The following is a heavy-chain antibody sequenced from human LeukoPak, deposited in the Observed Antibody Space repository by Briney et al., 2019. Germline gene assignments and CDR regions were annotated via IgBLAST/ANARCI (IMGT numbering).Heavy chain of an antibody. Sequence: GGSLRLSCAAYRITFSNYVMSWVRQVPGKGLEWVSAISGSGRSTYYADSVKGRFTISRDNSRNSLYLQMNSLRTEDTGVYFCARFRFLDFPHYFDQWGQGTLVTVSS. CDR1: RITFSNYV. CDR2: ISGSGRST. V-gene: IGHV3-23*01. CDR3: ARFRFLDFPHYFDQ. D-gene: IGHD3/OR15-3a*01. J-gene: IGHJ4*02.